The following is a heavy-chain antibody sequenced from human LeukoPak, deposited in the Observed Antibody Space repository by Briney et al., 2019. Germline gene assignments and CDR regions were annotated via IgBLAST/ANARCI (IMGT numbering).Heavy chain of an antibody. D-gene: IGHD2-15*01. V-gene: IGHV1-2*02. CDR1: GHIFTVDS. Sequence: ASVKVSCTASGHIFTVDSIHWVRQAPGQGLEWMGWTHLNGGGTYRAQKFQDRVTMTKGTSIGTAYLELSTMTSVDTAVYYCATAQHCSGGTCHAWTDAFHVWGQGTMVTVSS. CDR2: THLNGGGT. J-gene: IGHJ3*01. CDR3: ATAQHCSGGTCHAWTDAFHV.